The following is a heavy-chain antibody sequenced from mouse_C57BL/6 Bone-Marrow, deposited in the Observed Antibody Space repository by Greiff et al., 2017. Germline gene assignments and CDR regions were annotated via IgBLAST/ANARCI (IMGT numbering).Heavy chain of an antibody. D-gene: IGHD1-1*01. J-gene: IGHJ4*01. CDR1: GFTFSSYA. CDR2: ISDGGSYT. Sequence: EVQRVESGGGLVKPGGSLKLSCAASGFTFSSYAMSWVRQTPEKRLEWVATISDGGSYTYYPDNVKGRFTISRDNAKNNLYLQMSHLKSEDTAMYYCARDRGYYGSSPYYAMDYWGQGTSVTVSS. V-gene: IGHV5-4*01. CDR3: ARDRGYYGSSPYYAMDY.